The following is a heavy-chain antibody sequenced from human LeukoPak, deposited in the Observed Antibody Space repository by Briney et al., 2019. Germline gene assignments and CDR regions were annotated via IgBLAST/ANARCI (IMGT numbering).Heavy chain of an antibody. CDR2: ISSNGGST. J-gene: IGHJ6*03. CDR3: ARDGGDIVVVTASYYYMDV. CDR1: GFNFSNYA. Sequence: GGSLRLSCAASGFNFSNYAMHWVRQAPGKGLEYVSAISSNGGSTYHAHSVKGRFTISRDNSKNTLYLQMGSLRPEDMAVYYCARDGGDIVVVTASYYYMDVWGKGTTVTVSS. V-gene: IGHV3-64*01. D-gene: IGHD2-21*02.